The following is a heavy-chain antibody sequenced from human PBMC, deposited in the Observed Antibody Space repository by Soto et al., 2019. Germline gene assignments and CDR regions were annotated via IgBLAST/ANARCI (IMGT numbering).Heavy chain of an antibody. CDR2: ISSSSSYI. CDR3: ARVSPRRYSSGWGPGGYYYGMDV. D-gene: IGHD6-19*01. Sequence: GGSLRLSCAASGFTFSSYSMNWVRQAPGKGLEWVSSISSSSSYIYYADSVKGRFTISRDNAKNSLYLQMNSLRAEDTAVYYCARVSPRRYSSGWGPGGYYYGMDVWGQGTTVTVSS. V-gene: IGHV3-21*01. J-gene: IGHJ6*02. CDR1: GFTFSSYS.